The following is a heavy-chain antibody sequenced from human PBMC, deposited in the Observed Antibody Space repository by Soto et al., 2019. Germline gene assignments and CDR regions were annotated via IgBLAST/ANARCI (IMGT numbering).Heavy chain of an antibody. CDR1: GFTFSTYS. J-gene: IGHJ5*02. D-gene: IGHD3-22*01. V-gene: IGHV3-21*01. CDR2: ISSSSYI. CDR3: VRDLYYYDHWFDP. Sequence: GVLRLSCAASGFTFSTYSMNWVRQAPGKGLEWVSSISSSSYIYYADSVKGRFTISRDNAKNSLYLQMNSLRAEDTAVYYCVRDLYYYDHWFDPWGQGTLVTVSS.